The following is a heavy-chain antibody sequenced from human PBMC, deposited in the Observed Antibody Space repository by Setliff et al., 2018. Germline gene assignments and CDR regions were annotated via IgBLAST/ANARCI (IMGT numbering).Heavy chain of an antibody. CDR3: ARRLPYFGMDV. CDR1: GYTFSTYA. V-gene: IGHV1-3*01. CDR2: INAGNGIT. D-gene: IGHD2-15*01. J-gene: IGHJ6*02. Sequence: ASVKVSCKASGYTFSTYAIHWVRQAHGQRPDWMGWINAGNGITKYSQKFQGRVTITRDTSASTAYMELTSLSAEDTAVYYCARRLPYFGMDVWGQGTTVTVSS.